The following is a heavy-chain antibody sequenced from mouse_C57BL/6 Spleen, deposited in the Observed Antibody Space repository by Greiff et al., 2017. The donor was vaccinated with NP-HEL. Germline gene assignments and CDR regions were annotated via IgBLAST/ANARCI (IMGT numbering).Heavy chain of an antibody. CDR1: GYTFTGYW. J-gene: IGHJ1*03. CDR3: ARAHYYGSSYDWYFDG. Sequence: QVQLQQSGAELMKPGASVKLSCKATGYTFTGYWIEWVKQRPGHGLEWIGEILPGSGSTNYNEKFKGKATFTADTSSNTAYMQLSSLTTEDSAIYYCARAHYYGSSYDWYFDGWGTGTTVTVSS. D-gene: IGHD1-1*01. V-gene: IGHV1-9*01. CDR2: ILPGSGST.